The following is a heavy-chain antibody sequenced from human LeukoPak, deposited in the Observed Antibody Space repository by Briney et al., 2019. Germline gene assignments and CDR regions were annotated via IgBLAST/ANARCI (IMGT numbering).Heavy chain of an antibody. CDR2: IHDNGDS. V-gene: IGHV4-4*07. CDR3: ARAPSGCGGTCPSDH. J-gene: IGHJ4*02. CDR1: GGSIRNYF. D-gene: IGHD2-15*01. Sequence: PSETLSLTCTVSGGSIRNYFWSWIRQPAGKGLEWIGRIHDNGDSNHNPSLKSRVTMSLDTSRNQVSLKLASVTAADTAVYYCARAPSGCGGTCPSDHRGPGTQVTVSS.